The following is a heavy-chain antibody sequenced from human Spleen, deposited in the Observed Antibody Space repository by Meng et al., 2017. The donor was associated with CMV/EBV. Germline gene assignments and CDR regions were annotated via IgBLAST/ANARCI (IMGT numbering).Heavy chain of an antibody. CDR3: ARFDY. V-gene: IGHV3-48*04. Sequence: GESLKISCVVSGFTLSNFNMNWVRQAPGRGLEWVSYISNSSSTIHYADSVKGRFTISRDNAKNSLYLQMNSLRAEDTAVYYCARFDYWGQGTLVTVSS. CDR2: ISNSSSTI. CDR1: GFTLSNFN. J-gene: IGHJ4*02.